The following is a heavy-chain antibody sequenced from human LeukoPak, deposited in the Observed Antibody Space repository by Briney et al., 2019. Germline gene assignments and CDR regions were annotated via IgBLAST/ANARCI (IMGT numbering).Heavy chain of an antibody. Sequence: SETLSLTCAVYGGSFSGYYWSWIRQPPGKGLEWIGEINHSGSTNYNPSLKSRVTISVDTSKNQFSLKLSSVTAADTAVYYCAREVRDVWSYFDYWGQGTLVTVSS. V-gene: IGHV4-34*01. D-gene: IGHD3-16*01. J-gene: IGHJ4*02. CDR3: AREVRDVWSYFDY. CDR1: GGSFSGYY. CDR2: INHSGST.